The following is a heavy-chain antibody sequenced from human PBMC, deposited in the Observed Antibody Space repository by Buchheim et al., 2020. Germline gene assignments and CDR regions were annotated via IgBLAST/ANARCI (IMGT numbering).Heavy chain of an antibody. V-gene: IGHV4-61*02. CDR3: ARVPIVVVSLFGGYYYYGMDV. D-gene: IGHD2-15*01. CDR1: GGSISSGSYY. J-gene: IGHJ6*02. CDR2: IYTSGST. Sequence: QVQLQESGPGLVKPSQTLSLTCTVSGGSISSGSYYWSWIRQPAGKGLEWIGRIYTSGSTNYNPSLKSRVTISVDTSKNQFSLKLSSVTAADTAVYYCARVPIVVVSLFGGYYYYGMDVWGQGTT.